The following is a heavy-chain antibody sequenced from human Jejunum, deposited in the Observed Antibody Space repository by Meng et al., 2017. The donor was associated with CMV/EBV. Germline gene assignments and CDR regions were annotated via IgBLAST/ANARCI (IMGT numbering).Heavy chain of an antibody. CDR2: ISYSGST. J-gene: IGHJ6*02. Sequence: SRYFWSWMRQPPGKGLEWIGHISYSGSTNYNPSLKSRVTMSVDTSRNQFSVRLSSVTAADTAVYYCARDRTVYADSRYYYYGVHVWGQGSKVTVSS. D-gene: IGHD2-2*01. CDR1: SRYF. V-gene: IGHV4-59*01. CDR3: ARDRTVYADSRYYYYGVHV.